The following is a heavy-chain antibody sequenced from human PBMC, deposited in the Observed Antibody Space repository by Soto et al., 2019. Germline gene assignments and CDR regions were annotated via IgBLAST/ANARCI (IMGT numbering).Heavy chain of an antibody. CDR2: IYYSGST. Sequence: ETLSLTCTVSGGSISSYYWSWIRQPPGKGLEWIGYIYYSGSTNYNHSLKSRVTISVDTSKNQFSLKLSSVTAADTAVYYCASLGYSSLEDYYYYYMDVWGKGTTVTVSS. CDR1: GGSISSYY. D-gene: IGHD6-13*01. V-gene: IGHV4-59*01. CDR3: ASLGYSSLEDYYYYYMDV. J-gene: IGHJ6*03.